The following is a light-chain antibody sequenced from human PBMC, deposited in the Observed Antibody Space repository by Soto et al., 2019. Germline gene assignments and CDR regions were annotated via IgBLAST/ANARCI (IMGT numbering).Light chain of an antibody. CDR3: QQYNNWPPWT. CDR2: GAS. CDR1: QSVSSN. V-gene: IGKV3-15*01. J-gene: IGKJ1*01. Sequence: IVMTQSPATLSVSPGERATLSCRASQSVSSNLAWYQQEPGQAPRLLIYGASTRATGIPARFSGSGSGTEFTLTISSLQSEDFAVYYCQQYNNWPPWTFGQGTKLDIK.